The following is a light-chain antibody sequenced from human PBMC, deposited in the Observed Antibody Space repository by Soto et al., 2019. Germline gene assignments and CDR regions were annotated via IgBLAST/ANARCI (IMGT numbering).Light chain of an antibody. V-gene: IGLV2-14*03. CDR1: SSDIGAYNF. J-gene: IGLJ2*01. CDR3: TSWTTSTTMI. Sequence: QSVLTQPASVSGSPGQSITISCTGTSSDIGAYNFVSWYPPHPGKAPKLMLYDVNIRPSGVSNRFSGSKSGNTASLTISGLQAEDEADYYCTSWTTSTTMIFGGGTKVTVL. CDR2: DVN.